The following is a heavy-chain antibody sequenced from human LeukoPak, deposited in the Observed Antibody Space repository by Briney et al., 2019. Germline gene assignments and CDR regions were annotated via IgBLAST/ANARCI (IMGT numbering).Heavy chain of an antibody. CDR2: ISGSGGST. CDR1: GFTFSSYA. Sequence: GASLRLSCAASGFTFSSYAMSWVRQAPGEGLEWVSAISGSGGSTYYADSVKGRFTISRDNSKNTLYLQMSSLRAEDTAVYYCAKDLAVARTLYYYYGMDVWGQGTTVTVSS. V-gene: IGHV3-23*01. J-gene: IGHJ6*02. CDR3: AKDLAVARTLYYYYGMDV. D-gene: IGHD6-19*01.